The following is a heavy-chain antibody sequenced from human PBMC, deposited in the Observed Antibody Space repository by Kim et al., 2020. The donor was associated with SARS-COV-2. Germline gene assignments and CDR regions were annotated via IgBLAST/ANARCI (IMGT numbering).Heavy chain of an antibody. D-gene: IGHD6-19*01. J-gene: IGHJ6*02. V-gene: IGHV1-18*04. CDR3: AREGKYSSLYYYYYGMDV. CDR2: ISAYNGNT. Sequence: ASVKVSCKASGYTFTSYGISWVRQAPGQGLEWMGWISAYNGNTNYAQKLQGRVTMTTDTSTSTAYMELRSLRSDDTAVYYCAREGKYSSLYYYYYGMDVWGQGTTVTVSS. CDR1: GYTFTSYG.